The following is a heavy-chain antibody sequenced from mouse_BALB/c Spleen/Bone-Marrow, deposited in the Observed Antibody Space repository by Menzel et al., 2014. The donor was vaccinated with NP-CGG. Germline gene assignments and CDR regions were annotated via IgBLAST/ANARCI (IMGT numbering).Heavy chain of an antibody. J-gene: IGHJ4*01. Sequence: QVQLQQSGAELVRPGVSVKISCKGSGYTFTDYAMHWVKQSHAKSLEWIGVISTYYGDASYNQKFKGMATMTVDKSSSTAYMELARLTSEDSAIYYCARDAMDYWGQGTSVTVSS. CDR3: ARDAMDY. CDR1: GYTFTDYA. CDR2: ISTYYGDA. V-gene: IGHV1S137*01.